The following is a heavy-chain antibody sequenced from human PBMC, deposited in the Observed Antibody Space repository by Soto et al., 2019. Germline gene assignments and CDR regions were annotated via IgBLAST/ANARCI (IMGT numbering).Heavy chain of an antibody. V-gene: IGHV3-23*01. CDR3: AKVTKRAAAGRYEYYKYGMDV. CDR1: GFAFSTYA. D-gene: IGHD6-13*01. CDR2: ISGSGGSS. J-gene: IGHJ6*02. Sequence: GGSLRLSCAAAGFAFSTYAMTWVRQAPGKGLEWVSVISGSGGSSYYAASVKGRFTISRDNSKNTLFLQMNGLRAEDTAVYYCAKVTKRAAAGRYEYYKYGMDVWGQGTTVTVSS.